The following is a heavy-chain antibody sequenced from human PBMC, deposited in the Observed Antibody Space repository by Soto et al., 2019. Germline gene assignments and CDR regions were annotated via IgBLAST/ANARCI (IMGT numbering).Heavy chain of an antibody. CDR3: ARGGFFDY. V-gene: IGHV4-34*01. CDR2: INHSGST. Sequence: EQLQQWGAGLLKPSETLSLTCAVYGGSFSGYYWSWIRQPPGKGLEWIGEINHSGSTNYNPSLKSRVTISVDTSKNQFSLKLSSVTAADTAVYYCARGGFFDYWGQGTLVTVSS. CDR1: GGSFSGYY. D-gene: IGHD6-25*01. J-gene: IGHJ4*02.